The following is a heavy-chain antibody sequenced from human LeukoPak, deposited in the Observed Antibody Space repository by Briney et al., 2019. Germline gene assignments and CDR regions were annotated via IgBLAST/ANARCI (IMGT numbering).Heavy chain of an antibody. J-gene: IGHJ4*02. CDR1: GFTFSSYA. V-gene: IGHV3-23*01. CDR3: AKWGCSGSDCYPFAY. Sequence: QTGGSLRLSCAASGFTFSSYAMSWVRQTPGKGLEWVSAISGTTGSTYYADSVKGRFTISRDNSKNTLYLQMNSLRAEDTAVYYCAKWGCSGSDCYPFAYWGQGTLVTVSS. CDR2: ISGTTGST. D-gene: IGHD2-15*01.